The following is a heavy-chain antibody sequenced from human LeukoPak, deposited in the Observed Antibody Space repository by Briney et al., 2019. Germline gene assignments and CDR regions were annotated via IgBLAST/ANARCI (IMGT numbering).Heavy chain of an antibody. CDR1: GFTVSSNY. V-gene: IGHV3-53*01. Sequence: PGGSLRLSCAASGFTVSSNYMNWVRQAPAKGLEWVSIIYSSGNTYYADAVRGRFTISRDDSKNTLYLQMSSLRAEDTAVYYCARGLGDHYSSKHWYYFDYWGQGTLVTVSS. CDR2: IYSSGNT. J-gene: IGHJ4*02. CDR3: ARGLGDHYSSKHWYYFDY. D-gene: IGHD6-13*01.